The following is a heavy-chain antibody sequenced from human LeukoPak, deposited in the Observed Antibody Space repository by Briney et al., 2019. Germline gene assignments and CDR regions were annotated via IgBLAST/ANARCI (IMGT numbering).Heavy chain of an antibody. CDR1: GFTFSNYA. Sequence: GGSLRLSCAASGFTFSNYAMSWVRQAPGNGLEWVSSIGASGSAKYYSDSVRGRFLVSRDNSKDTLYLQVNSLTAEDTAVYYCAKDPDGLWSWGQGTLVAVSS. V-gene: IGHV3-23*01. CDR2: IGASGSAK. CDR3: AKDPDGLWS. J-gene: IGHJ5*02. D-gene: IGHD2-21*01.